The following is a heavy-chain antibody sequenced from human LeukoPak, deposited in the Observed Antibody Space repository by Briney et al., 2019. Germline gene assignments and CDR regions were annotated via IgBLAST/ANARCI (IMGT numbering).Heavy chain of an antibody. J-gene: IGHJ3*01. D-gene: IGHD3-22*01. CDR1: GFTFSDYY. Sequence: PGGSLRLSCAASGFTFSDYYMSWIRQAPGKGLEWVSYISNSGNTIYYADSVKGRFTTPRDNAKNSLYLQMNSLRAEDTAVYYCSAGEGYYDSSDYYSAWAFNVWGQGTMVTVSS. V-gene: IGHV3-11*04. CDR3: SAGEGYYDSSDYYSAWAFNV. CDR2: ISNSGNTI.